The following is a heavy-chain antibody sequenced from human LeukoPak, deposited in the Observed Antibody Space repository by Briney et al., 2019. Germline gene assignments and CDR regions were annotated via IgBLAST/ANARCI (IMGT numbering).Heavy chain of an antibody. D-gene: IGHD5-12*01. CDR1: GVTFRHSW. J-gene: IGHJ4*02. CDR2: INQGGSHK. CDR3: ARDRGFTSFDY. V-gene: IGHV3-7*01. Sequence: GGSLRLSCTASGVTFRHSWMHWVRQAPGKGLEWVANINQGGSHKYYADSVEGRFTISRDTAQESLYLQMNSLRAEDTAVYYCARDRGFTSFDYWGQGILVTVSS.